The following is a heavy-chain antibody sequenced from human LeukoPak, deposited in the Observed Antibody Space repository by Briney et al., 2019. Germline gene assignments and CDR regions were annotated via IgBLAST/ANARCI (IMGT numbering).Heavy chain of an antibody. V-gene: IGHV4-34*01. D-gene: IGHD3-10*01. Sequence: SQTLSLTCALSGGSFSGFYWSWIRQPPRKGLGWIGEINHSGYTNYHPSLKSRVAISVDTYKEQFSLKLRSVTAAHTAVYYCARGKGTLSYWGQGTLVSVSS. CDR3: ARGKGTLSY. CDR1: GGSFSGFY. J-gene: IGHJ4*02. CDR2: INHSGYT.